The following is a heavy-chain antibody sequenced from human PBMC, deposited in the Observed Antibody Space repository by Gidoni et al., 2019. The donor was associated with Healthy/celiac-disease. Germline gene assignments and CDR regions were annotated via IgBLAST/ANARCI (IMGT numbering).Heavy chain of an antibody. CDR3: AKEWGIAAREGFDY. D-gene: IGHD6-6*01. CDR1: GFTFSSYG. Sequence: QVQLVESGGGVVQPGGSLRLSCAASGFTFSSYGMHWVRQAPGKGLEWVAFIRYDGSNKYYADSVKGRFTIARDNSKNTLYLQMNSLRAEDTAVYYCAKEWGIAAREGFDYWGQGTLVTVSS. J-gene: IGHJ4*02. V-gene: IGHV3-30*02. CDR2: IRYDGSNK.